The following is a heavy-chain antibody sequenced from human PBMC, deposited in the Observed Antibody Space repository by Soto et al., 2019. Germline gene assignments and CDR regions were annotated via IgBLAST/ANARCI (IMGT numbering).Heavy chain of an antibody. Sequence: EVQLVESGGGLVQPGGSLRLSCAASGFTVSSNYMSWVRQAPGKGLEWVSVIYSGGSTYYADSVKGRFTISRDNSMNTLYLQMNSLRAEDTAVYYCARKEWRGNGMDVWGQGTTVTVSS. D-gene: IGHD3-3*01. CDR2: IYSGGST. CDR1: GFTVSSNY. CDR3: ARKEWRGNGMDV. V-gene: IGHV3-66*01. J-gene: IGHJ6*02.